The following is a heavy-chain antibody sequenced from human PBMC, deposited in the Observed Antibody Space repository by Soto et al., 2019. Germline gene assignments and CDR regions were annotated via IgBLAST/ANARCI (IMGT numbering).Heavy chain of an antibody. CDR1: GFTFSSYG. V-gene: IGHV3-33*01. D-gene: IGHD3-10*01. CDR2: IWYDGSNK. J-gene: IGHJ6*03. CDR3: ARDQYYYGSGSSFYYYMDV. Sequence: GGSLRLSCAASGFTFSSYGMHWVRQAPGKGLEWVAVIWYDGSNKYYADSVKGRFTISRDNYNNTLYLQMNSLRAEGTTVYYWARDQYYYGSGSSFYYYMDVWGKGTTVTVSS.